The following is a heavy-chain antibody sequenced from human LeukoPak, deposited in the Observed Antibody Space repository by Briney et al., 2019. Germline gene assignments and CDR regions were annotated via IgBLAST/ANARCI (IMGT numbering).Heavy chain of an antibody. CDR3: ASESDYYGSGSYAFDI. V-gene: IGHV1-2*02. Sequence: GASVKVSCKASGYTFTGYYMHWVRQAPGQGLEWMGWINPNSGGTNYAQKFQGRVTMTRDTSISTAYMELSRLRSDDTAVYYCASESDYYGSGSYAFDIWGQGTMVTISS. D-gene: IGHD3-10*01. J-gene: IGHJ3*02. CDR1: GYTFTGYY. CDR2: INPNSGGT.